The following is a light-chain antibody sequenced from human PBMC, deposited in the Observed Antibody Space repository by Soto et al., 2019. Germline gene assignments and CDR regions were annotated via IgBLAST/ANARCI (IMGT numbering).Light chain of an antibody. Sequence: QSVLTQPPSASGSPGQSVTISCTGTSSDVGGYNYVSWYQQHPDKAPKLMIYEVSKRPSGVPDRFSGSKSGNTASLTVSGLQDEDEADYYCSSYAGSNNLVFGGGTKLTVL. V-gene: IGLV2-8*01. CDR1: SSDVGGYNY. CDR2: EVS. J-gene: IGLJ2*01. CDR3: SSYAGSNNLV.